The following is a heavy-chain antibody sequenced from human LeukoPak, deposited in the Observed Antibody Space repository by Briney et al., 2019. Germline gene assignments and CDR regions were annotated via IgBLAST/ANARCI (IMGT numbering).Heavy chain of an antibody. V-gene: IGHV4-61*02. CDR1: GGSMKNGSYF. J-gene: IGHJ5*02. CDR2: AYTSGST. D-gene: IGHD6-13*01. CDR3: ARGRSSYHHYKSFNWFDP. Sequence: SETLSLTCTVSGGSMKNGSYFWNWIRQPAGKGLEWIGRAYTSGSTNYNPSLKSRVTISVDTSKNQFSLKLSSVTAADTAVYYCARGRSSYHHYKSFNWFDPWGQGTLVTVSS.